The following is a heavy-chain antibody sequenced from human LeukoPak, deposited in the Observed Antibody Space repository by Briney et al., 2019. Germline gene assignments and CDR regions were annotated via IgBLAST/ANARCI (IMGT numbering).Heavy chain of an antibody. CDR1: GYRFIDYW. J-gene: IGHJ6*02. D-gene: IGHD2-15*01. V-gene: IGHV5-51*01. CDR2: IFPVDSDI. Sequence: GESLKISFKGSGYRFIDYWIGWVRRMPGKGREWMGIIFPVDSDIKYSPSFQGQVTISADNSISTAYLQWSSLKASDPAMYYCVRHGLRGCSGGRCFTSFYYYGPDVWGQGSTVTVSS. CDR3: VRHGLRGCSGGRCFTSFYYYGPDV.